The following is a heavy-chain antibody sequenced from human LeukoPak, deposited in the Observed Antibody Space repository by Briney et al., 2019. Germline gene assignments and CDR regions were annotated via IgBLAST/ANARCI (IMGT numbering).Heavy chain of an antibody. Sequence: GGSLRLSCAASGFTFDDYAMHWVRQAPGKGLEWVSLISGDGGSTYYADSVKGRLTISRDNSKNPLYLQMNSLRTEDTALYYCAKYSVAGTDFDYWGQGTLVTVSS. J-gene: IGHJ4*02. D-gene: IGHD6-19*01. CDR2: ISGDGGST. V-gene: IGHV3-43*02. CDR3: AKYSVAGTDFDY. CDR1: GFTFDDYA.